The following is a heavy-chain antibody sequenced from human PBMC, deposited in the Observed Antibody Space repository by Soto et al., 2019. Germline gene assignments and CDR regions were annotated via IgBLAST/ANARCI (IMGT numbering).Heavy chain of an antibody. Sequence: GESLKISFKGSGYSFTSYLICWVRQMPVKGLEWMGIIYPGDSDTRYSPSFQGQVTISADKSISTAYLQWSSLKASDTAMYYCERRSDESSSGWYSGGVRFDPWGQGTLVTVSS. CDR1: GYSFTSYL. CDR3: ERRSDESSSGWYSGGVRFDP. D-gene: IGHD6-19*01. CDR2: IYPGDSDT. V-gene: IGHV5-51*01. J-gene: IGHJ5*02.